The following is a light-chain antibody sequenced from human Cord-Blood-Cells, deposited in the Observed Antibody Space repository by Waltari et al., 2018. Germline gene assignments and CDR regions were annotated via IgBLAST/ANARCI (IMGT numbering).Light chain of an antibody. V-gene: IGKV3-15*01. CDR2: GAS. CDR3: QQYNNWPWT. J-gene: IGKJ1*01. CDR1: RSVSSN. Sequence: EMVMTQPPATLSVSPGERATLSGRARRSVSSNLSCYQQQPGQAPRLLIYGASTRATGIPARFSGRWSGTEFTLTISSLQSEYFAVYCCQQYNNWPWTFGQGTKVEIK.